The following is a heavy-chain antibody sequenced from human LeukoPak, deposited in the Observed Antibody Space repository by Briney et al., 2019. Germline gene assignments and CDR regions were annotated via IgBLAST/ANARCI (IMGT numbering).Heavy chain of an antibody. Sequence: GGSLRLSCAASGFIFRSYGMSWVRQAPGKGLEWVSSISGSGGGTYSADSVKGRFTISRDDSKNTQYLEMKNLRAEDTAVYYCAKDGAWLRFDDWGQGILVSVSS. CDR3: AKDGAWLRFDD. V-gene: IGHV3-23*01. CDR1: GFIFRSYG. CDR2: ISGSGGGT. D-gene: IGHD5-12*01. J-gene: IGHJ4*02.